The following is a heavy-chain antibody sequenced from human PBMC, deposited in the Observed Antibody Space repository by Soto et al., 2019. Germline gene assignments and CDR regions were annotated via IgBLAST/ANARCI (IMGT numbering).Heavy chain of an antibody. CDR1: GFVFNNYA. CDR3: AKYMSYSSGTYSSLWFFDY. Sequence: DVHLLESGGGLVQPGGSLRLSCVASGFVFNNYAMSWVRQAPGKGLQWVAGISGSGARIHYSTSVEGRFPISRDNSKSTLSLHMNSLRVDDSAVYYCAKYMSYSSGTYSSLWFFDYWGQGTLVIVSA. D-gene: IGHD3-10*01. J-gene: IGHJ4*02. CDR2: ISGSGARI. V-gene: IGHV3-23*01.